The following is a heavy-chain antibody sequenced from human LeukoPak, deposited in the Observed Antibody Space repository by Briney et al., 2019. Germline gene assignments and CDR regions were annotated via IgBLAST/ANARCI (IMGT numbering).Heavy chain of an antibody. J-gene: IGHJ4*02. D-gene: IGHD6-13*01. CDR1: GGSISSSNW. CDR2: IYHSGST. V-gene: IGHV4-4*02. Sequence: SETLSLTCAVSGGSISSSNWWSWVRQPPGKGLEWIGEIYHSGSTNYNPSLKSRVTISVDKSKNQFSLKLSSVTAADTAVYYCARLAPPYSSSWYYFDYWGQGTLVTVSS. CDR3: ARLAPPYSSSWYYFDY.